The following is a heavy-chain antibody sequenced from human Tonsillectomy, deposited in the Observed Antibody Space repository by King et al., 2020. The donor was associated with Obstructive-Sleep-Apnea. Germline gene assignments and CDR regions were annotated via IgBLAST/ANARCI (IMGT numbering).Heavy chain of an antibody. CDR3: ARDRGIAAAGSNYGMDV. Sequence: QLQESGPGLVKPSQTLSLTCTVSGGSISSGGYFWSWIRQHPGQGLEWIGHIYYSGSTYYNPSPKSRVTISVDTSKNQFSLKLSSVTAADTAVYYCARDRGIAAAGSNYGMDVWGQGTTVTVSS. V-gene: IGHV4-31*03. CDR1: GGSISSGGYF. D-gene: IGHD6-13*01. CDR2: IYYSGST. J-gene: IGHJ6*02.